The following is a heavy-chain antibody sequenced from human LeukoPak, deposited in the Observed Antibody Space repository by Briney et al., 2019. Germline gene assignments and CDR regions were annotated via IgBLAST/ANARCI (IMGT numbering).Heavy chain of an antibody. CDR1: GYTFTSYD. Sequence: GASVKVSCKASGYTFTSYDINWVRQATGQGLEWMGWMNPNSGNTGYAQKFQGRVTMTRNTSISTAYMELSSLRSEDTAVYYCARVEYYDFWSGYYDYYFDYWGQGTLVTVSS. CDR2: MNPNSGNT. CDR3: ARVEYYDFWSGYYDYYFDY. V-gene: IGHV1-8*01. J-gene: IGHJ4*02. D-gene: IGHD3-3*01.